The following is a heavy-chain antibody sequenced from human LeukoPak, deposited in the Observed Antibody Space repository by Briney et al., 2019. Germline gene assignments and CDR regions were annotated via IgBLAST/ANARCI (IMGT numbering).Heavy chain of an antibody. V-gene: IGHV4-34*01. CDR2: INHSGST. Sequence: PSETLSLTCAVNGGSFSGYYWRWIRQPPGKGLEWIGEINHSGSTNYNPSLKSRVTISVDTSKNQFSLKLSSVTAADTAVYYCARGDPITGTWSTGRSSDVFDIWGQGTMVTVSS. CDR3: ARGDPITGTWSTGRSSDVFDI. D-gene: IGHD1-7*01. CDR1: GGSFSGYY. J-gene: IGHJ3*02.